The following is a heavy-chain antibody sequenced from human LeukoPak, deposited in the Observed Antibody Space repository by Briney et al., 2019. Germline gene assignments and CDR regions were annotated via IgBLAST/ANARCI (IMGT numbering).Heavy chain of an antibody. D-gene: IGHD4-17*01. V-gene: IGHV4-31*03. J-gene: IGHJ6*02. CDR3: ARDGGHYGDYVHYYYGMDV. CDR1: GGSISSGGYY. CDR2: IYYSGST. Sequence: TLSLTCTVSGGSISSGGYYWSWIRQHPGKGLEWIGYIYYSGSTYYNPSLKSRVTISVDTSKNQFSLKLSSVTAADTAVYYCARDGGHYGDYVHYYYGMDVWGQGTTVTVSS.